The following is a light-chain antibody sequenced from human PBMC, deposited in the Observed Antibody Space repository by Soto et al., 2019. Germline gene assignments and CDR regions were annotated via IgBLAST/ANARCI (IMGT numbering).Light chain of an antibody. J-gene: IGLJ2*01. CDR2: DVS. Sequence: QSALTQPASVSGSPGQSITISCTGTSGDVGGYNYVSWYQQHPGKAPKLIIYDVSSRPSGVSNRFSGSKSGNTASLTISGLQAEDEADDYCSSYTNTATLVLGGGTKLTVL. CDR1: SGDVGGYNY. CDR3: SSYTNTATLV. V-gene: IGLV2-14*01.